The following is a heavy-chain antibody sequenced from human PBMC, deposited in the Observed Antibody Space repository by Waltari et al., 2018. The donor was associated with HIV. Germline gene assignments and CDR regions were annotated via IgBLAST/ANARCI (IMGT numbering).Heavy chain of an antibody. CDR2: ISSSSSTI. V-gene: IGHV3-48*01. CDR1: GFTFTSYG. Sequence: EVQLVESGGGLVQPGGSLRLSCAASGFTFTSYGMNWVRQAPGKGVEWVSIISSSSSTIYYADSVKGRFTISRDNAKNSLYLQMNSLRAEDTAVYYCARETYYYDSSGPYFDYWGQGTLVTVSS. J-gene: IGHJ4*02. D-gene: IGHD3-22*01. CDR3: ARETYYYDSSGPYFDY.